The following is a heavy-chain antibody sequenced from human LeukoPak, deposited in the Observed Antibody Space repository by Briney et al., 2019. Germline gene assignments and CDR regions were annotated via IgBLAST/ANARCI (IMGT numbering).Heavy chain of an antibody. D-gene: IGHD6-6*01. J-gene: IGHJ4*02. CDR1: GFTFSSYW. CDR2: IKQDGSEK. CDR3: ARALGSSSADY. Sequence: GGSLRLSCAASGFTFSSYWMSWVRQAPGKGLEWVANIKQDGSEKYYVDSVKGRFTISRDHAKNSLYLQMNSLRAEDTAVYYCARALGSSSADYWGQGTLVTVSS. V-gene: IGHV3-7*01.